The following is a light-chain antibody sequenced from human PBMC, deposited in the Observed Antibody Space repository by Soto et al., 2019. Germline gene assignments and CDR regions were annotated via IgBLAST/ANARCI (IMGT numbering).Light chain of an antibody. Sequence: EIVLTQSPATLSVSPGEGATLSCRASQSISTYLAWYQQRPGQAPRPLIYDASNRAAGIPARFSGSGSGTDFTLTINSLEPEDFAVYYCQQRSTWPPTFGQGTKLEIK. CDR1: QSISTY. CDR3: QQRSTWPPT. CDR2: DAS. V-gene: IGKV3-11*01. J-gene: IGKJ2*01.